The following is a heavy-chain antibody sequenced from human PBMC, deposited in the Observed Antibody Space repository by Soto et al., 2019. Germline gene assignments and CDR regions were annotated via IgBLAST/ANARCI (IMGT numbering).Heavy chain of an antibody. Sequence: QLQLQESGPGLVKPSETLSLTCTVSGGSIISRKYYWGWIRQPPGKGLEWIASVHYSGTTYYNPSLKSRVTISVDASRTHLSLKLSSVTASDTAVYYCEAGGDIAVAGAWGQGTLVTVSS. V-gene: IGHV4-39*02. CDR1: GGSIISRKYY. D-gene: IGHD6-19*01. J-gene: IGHJ5*02. CDR2: VHYSGTT. CDR3: EAGGDIAVAGA.